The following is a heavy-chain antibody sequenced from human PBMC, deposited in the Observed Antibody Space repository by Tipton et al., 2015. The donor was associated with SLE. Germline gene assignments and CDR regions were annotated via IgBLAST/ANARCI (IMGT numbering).Heavy chain of an antibody. CDR2: IFHDGST. V-gene: IGHV4-38-2*01. CDR3: ARTRDGDYVYYYYGMDV. J-gene: IGHJ6*02. CDR1: GYAISRGNY. D-gene: IGHD4-17*01. Sequence: GLVKPSETLSLTCDVSGYAISRGNYWGWIRQAPGKGLEWIGSIFHDGSTHYNPTLKSRAIISVDTSKNQFSLKLSSVTATDTAVYYCARTRDGDYVYYYYGMDVWGQGTTVTVSS.